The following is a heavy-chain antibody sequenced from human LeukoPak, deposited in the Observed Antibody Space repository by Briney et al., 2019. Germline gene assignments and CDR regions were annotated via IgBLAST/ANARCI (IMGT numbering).Heavy chain of an antibody. Sequence: PGESLRLSCAASGFTFSSYAMHWVRQAPGKGLEWVAFIQYDGSDKYYADSVKGRFTISRDNSENTLYLQMNSLRAEDTAVYYCAKGGYSSGGYHYYMDVWGKGTTVTVSS. CDR3: AKGGYSSGGYHYYMDV. J-gene: IGHJ6*03. V-gene: IGHV3-30*02. D-gene: IGHD5-18*01. CDR2: IQYDGSDK. CDR1: GFTFSSYA.